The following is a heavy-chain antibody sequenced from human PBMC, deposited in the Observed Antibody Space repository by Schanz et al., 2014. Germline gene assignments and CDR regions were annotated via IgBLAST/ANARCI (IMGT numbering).Heavy chain of an antibody. CDR1: GFSFSTYA. V-gene: IGHV3-30*04. J-gene: IGHJ4*02. Sequence: QVQLVESGGGVVQPGRSLRLSCAASGFSFSTYAMHWVRQAPGKGLEWVAIITYDGSNTYHADSVKGRFTISRDNSKNTLYLQMNSLRAEDTAVYYCAKDLPSDYYIAYWGQGTLVTVSS. CDR3: AKDLPSDYYIAY. D-gene: IGHD3-22*01. CDR2: ITYDGSNT.